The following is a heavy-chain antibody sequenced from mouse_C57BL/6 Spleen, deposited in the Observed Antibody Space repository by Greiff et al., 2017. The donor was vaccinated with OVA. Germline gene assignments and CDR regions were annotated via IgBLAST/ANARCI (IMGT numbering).Heavy chain of an antibody. V-gene: IGHV1-55*01. CDR1: GYTFTSYW. CDR3: ARDDYGSSSAY. Sequence: QVQLQQPGAELVKPGASVKMSCKASGYTFTSYWITWVKQRPGQGLEWIGDIYPGSGSTNYNEKFKSKATLTVDTSSSTAYMQLSNLTSDDSAVYYSARDDYGSSSAYWGQGTLVTVSA. CDR2: IYPGSGST. J-gene: IGHJ3*01. D-gene: IGHD1-1*01.